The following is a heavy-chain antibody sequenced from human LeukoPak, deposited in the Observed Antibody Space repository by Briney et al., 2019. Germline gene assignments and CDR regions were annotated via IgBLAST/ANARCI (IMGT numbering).Heavy chain of an antibody. Sequence: PGGSLRLSCAASGFTFSSYAMSWVRQAPGKGLEWVSAISGSGGSTYYADSVKGRFTISRDNSKNTLYLQMNSLRAEDTAVYYCAKDRWIAVAGTPSAIDYWGQGTLVTVSS. CDR2: ISGSGGST. CDR3: AKDRWIAVAGTPSAIDY. V-gene: IGHV3-23*01. J-gene: IGHJ4*02. CDR1: GFTFSSYA. D-gene: IGHD6-19*01.